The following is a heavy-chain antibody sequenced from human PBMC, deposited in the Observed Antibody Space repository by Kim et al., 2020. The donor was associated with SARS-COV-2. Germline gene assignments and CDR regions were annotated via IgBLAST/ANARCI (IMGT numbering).Heavy chain of an antibody. CDR3: ARRVGYYYMDV. J-gene: IGHJ6*03. Sequence: TRYSPSFQGQVTISADKSISTAYLQWSSLKASDTAMYYCARRVGYYYMDVWGKGTTVTVSS. CDR2: T. V-gene: IGHV5-51*01.